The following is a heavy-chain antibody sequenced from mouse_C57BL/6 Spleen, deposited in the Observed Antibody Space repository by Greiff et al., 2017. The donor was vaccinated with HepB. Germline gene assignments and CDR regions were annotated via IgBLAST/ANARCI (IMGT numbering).Heavy chain of an antibody. CDR1: GYTFTSYW. CDR2: IDPSDSYT. CDR3: ARVAQATRYYFDY. J-gene: IGHJ2*01. Sequence: QVQLQQPGAELVMPGASVKLSCKASGYTFTSYWMHWVKQRPGQGLEWIGEIDPSDSYTNYNQKFKGKSTLTVDKSSSTAYMQLSSLTSEDSAVYDCARVAQATRYYFDYWGQGTTLTVSS. V-gene: IGHV1-69*01. D-gene: IGHD3-2*02.